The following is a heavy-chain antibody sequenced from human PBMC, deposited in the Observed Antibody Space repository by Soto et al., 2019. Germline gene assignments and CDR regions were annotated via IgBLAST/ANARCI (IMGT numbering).Heavy chain of an antibody. CDR3: AKSLRYYGSGRPNWFEP. CDR2: IYYSGST. V-gene: IGHV4-59*01. D-gene: IGHD3-10*01. CDR1: GGSISSYY. Sequence: SETLSLTCTVSGGSISSYYWSWIRQPPGKGLEWIGYIYYSGSTNYNPSLKSRVTISVDTSKNQFSLKLSSVTAADTAVYYCAKSLRYYGSGRPNWFEPWGQGTLVTVSS. J-gene: IGHJ5*02.